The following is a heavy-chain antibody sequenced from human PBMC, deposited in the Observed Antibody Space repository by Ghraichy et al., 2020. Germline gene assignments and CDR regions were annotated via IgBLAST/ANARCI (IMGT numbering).Heavy chain of an antibody. CDR2: INPNSGGT. Sequence: ASVKVSCKASGYTFTGYYMHWVRQAPGQGLEWMGWINPNSGGTNYAQKFQGRVTMTRDTSISTAYMELSRLRSDDTAVYYCARDRRSTSRPFDYWGQGTLVTVSS. CDR1: GYTFTGYY. CDR3: ARDRRSTSRPFDY. D-gene: IGHD2-2*01. V-gene: IGHV1-2*02. J-gene: IGHJ4*02.